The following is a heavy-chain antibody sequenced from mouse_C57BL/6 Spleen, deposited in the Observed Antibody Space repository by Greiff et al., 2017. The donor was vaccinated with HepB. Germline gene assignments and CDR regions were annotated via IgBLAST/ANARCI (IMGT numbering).Heavy chain of an antibody. CDR2: IYPGDGDT. V-gene: IGHV1-82*01. J-gene: IGHJ1*03. CDR1: GYAFSSSW. Sequence: VQRVESGPELVKPGASVKISCKASGYAFSSSWMNWVKQRPGKGLEWIGRIYPGDGDTNYNGKFKGKATLTADKSSSTAYMQLSSLTSEDSAVYFCARPYSNPWYFDVWGTGTTVTVSS. D-gene: IGHD2-5*01. CDR3: ARPYSNPWYFDV.